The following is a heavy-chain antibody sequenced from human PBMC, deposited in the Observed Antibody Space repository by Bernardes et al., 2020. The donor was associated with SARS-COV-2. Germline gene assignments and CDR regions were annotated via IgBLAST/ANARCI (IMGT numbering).Heavy chain of an antibody. Sequence: SLRLSCAASGFTFTKYDMSWVRQAPGKGLEWVSGISGSGNTTYYADSVKGRFTISRDNSKNTLFLQMDSLRAEDTAVYYCAKDDDRPLFGAPGFDSWGQGTLVTGSS. V-gene: IGHV3-23*01. D-gene: IGHD3-3*01. J-gene: IGHJ4*02. CDR1: GFTFTKYD. CDR2: ISGSGNTT. CDR3: AKDDDRPLFGAPGFDS.